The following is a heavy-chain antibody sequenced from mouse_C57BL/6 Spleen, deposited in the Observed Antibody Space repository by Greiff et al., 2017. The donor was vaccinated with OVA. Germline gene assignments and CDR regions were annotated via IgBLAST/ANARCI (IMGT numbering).Heavy chain of an antibody. D-gene: IGHD2-5*01. Sequence: QVQLQQSGAELVRPGASVTLSCKASGYTFTDYEMHWVKQTPVHGLEWIGAIDPETGGTAYNQKFKGKAILTADKSSSTAYMEIRSLKSEDSAVDDCTRGYSKYVGKAMDYWGQGTSVTVSS. CDR3: TRGYSKYVGKAMDY. CDR1: GYTFTDYE. J-gene: IGHJ4*01. CDR2: IDPETGGT. V-gene: IGHV1-15*01.